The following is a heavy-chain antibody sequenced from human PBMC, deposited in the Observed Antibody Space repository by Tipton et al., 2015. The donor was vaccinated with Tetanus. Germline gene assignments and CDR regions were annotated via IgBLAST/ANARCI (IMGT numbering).Heavy chain of an antibody. D-gene: IGHD2-15*01. CDR2: SWYDGTDK. CDR3: AREADCSGGSCFSGDFDN. J-gene: IGHJ4*02. V-gene: IGHV3-33*01. CDR1: GFIFSSYG. Sequence: SGFIFSSYGVHWVRQAPGKGLEWVAVSWYDGTDKYYADSVKGRFTISRDNSKNPLYLQMNSLRAEDTAVYYCAREADCSGGSCFSGDFDNWGQGTQVTVSS.